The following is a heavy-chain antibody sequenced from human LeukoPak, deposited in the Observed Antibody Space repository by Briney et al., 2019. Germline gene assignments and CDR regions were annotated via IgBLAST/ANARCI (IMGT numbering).Heavy chain of an antibody. CDR1: EVTVTDNY. CDR3: AKDKSMVRELDY. J-gene: IGHJ4*02. CDR2: IYPGGNL. D-gene: IGHD3-10*01. V-gene: IGHV3-66*02. Sequence: PGGSLRLSCAASEVTVTDNYMSWVRQAPGKGLQWVSVIYPGGNLYYADSVKGRFIISRDNSKNTLFLRMNSLRAEDTAVYYCAKDKSMVRELDYWGQGNLVTVSS.